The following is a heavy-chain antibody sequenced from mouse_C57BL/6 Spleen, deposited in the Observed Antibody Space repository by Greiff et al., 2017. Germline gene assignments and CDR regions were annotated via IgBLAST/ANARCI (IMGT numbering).Heavy chain of an antibody. D-gene: IGHD2-4*01. V-gene: IGHV1-55*01. CDR3: ARKDYDCYYAMDY. CDR1: GYTFTSYW. J-gene: IGHJ4*01. Sequence: VQLQQPGAELVKPGASVKMSCKASGYTFTSYWITWVKQRPGQGLEWIGDIYPGSGSTNYNEKFKSKATLTVDTSSSTAYMQLSSLTSEDSAVYYCARKDYDCYYAMDYWGQGTSVTVSS. CDR2: IYPGSGST.